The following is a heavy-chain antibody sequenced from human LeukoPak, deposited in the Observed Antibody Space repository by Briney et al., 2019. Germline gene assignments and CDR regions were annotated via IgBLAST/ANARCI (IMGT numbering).Heavy chain of an antibody. CDR1: GYSFISYW. D-gene: IGHD5-12*01. J-gene: IGHJ4*02. CDR3: ASSPSSSGYSDYGYNYY. V-gene: IGHV5-10-1*01. Sequence: GESLKIPCKGSGYSFISYWITWVRQMPGKGLEWMGRIDPSDSYTNYWPSFQGHVTISADKSISTAYLQWSSLKASDTAMYYCASSPSSSGYSDYGYNYYWGQGTLVTVSS. CDR2: IDPSDSYT.